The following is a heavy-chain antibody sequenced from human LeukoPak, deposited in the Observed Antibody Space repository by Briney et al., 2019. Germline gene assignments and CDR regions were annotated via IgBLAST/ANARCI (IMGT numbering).Heavy chain of an antibody. J-gene: IGHJ5*02. CDR3: ARDLEGGGYVLRYFDWLSQDYSVNWFDP. CDR1: GGTFSSYA. V-gene: IGHV1-69*05. CDR2: IIPIFGTA. Sequence: SVKVSCKASGGTFSSYAISWVRQAPGQGLEWMGGIIPIFGTANYAQKFQGRVTMTRDTSTSTVYMELSSLRSEDTAVYYCARDLEGGGYVLRYFDWLSQDYSVNWFDPWGQGTLVTVSS. D-gene: IGHD3-9*01.